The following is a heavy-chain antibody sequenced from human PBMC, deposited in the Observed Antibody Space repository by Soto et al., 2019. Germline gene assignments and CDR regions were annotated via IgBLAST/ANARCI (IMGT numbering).Heavy chain of an antibody. D-gene: IGHD3-22*01. J-gene: IGHJ4*02. CDR1: GFTVSSNY. CDR3: ARETYYYDSSGYYPGRYFDY. CDR2: IYSGGST. V-gene: IGHV3-53*01. Sequence: GGSLRLSCAASGFTVSSNYMSWVRQAPGKGLEWVSVIYSGGSTYYADSVKGRFTISSENSKNTLYLQMNSLRAEDTAVYYCARETYYYDSSGYYPGRYFDYWGQGTLVTVSS.